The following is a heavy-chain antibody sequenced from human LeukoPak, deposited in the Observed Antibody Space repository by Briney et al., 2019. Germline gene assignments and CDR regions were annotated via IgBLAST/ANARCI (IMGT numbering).Heavy chain of an antibody. V-gene: IGHV1-8*01. CDR2: MNPNSGNT. Sequence: ASVKVSCKASGYTFTSYDINWVRLATGQGLEWMGWMNPNSGNTGYAQKFQGRVTMTRNTSITTAYMELSSLRSEDTAVYYCARGPNYDFWSGSYYYYMDVWGKGTTVTVSS. D-gene: IGHD3-3*01. J-gene: IGHJ6*03. CDR1: GYTFTSYD. CDR3: ARGPNYDFWSGSYYYYMDV.